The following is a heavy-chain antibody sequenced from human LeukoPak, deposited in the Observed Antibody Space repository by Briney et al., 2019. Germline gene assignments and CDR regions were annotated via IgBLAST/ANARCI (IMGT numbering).Heavy chain of an antibody. CDR3: ARDYALGSSSSGGPMAN. CDR2: IKQDGSEK. J-gene: IGHJ4*02. D-gene: IGHD1-26*01. CDR1: AFTFSSYW. V-gene: IGHV3-7*01. Sequence: PGGSLRPSCAASAFTFSSYWMSWVRQAPGKGLEWVANIKQDGSEKYYVDSVKGRFTISRDNAKNSLYLQMNSLRDDDTAVYYCARDYALGSSSSGGPMANWGQGTLSPSPQ.